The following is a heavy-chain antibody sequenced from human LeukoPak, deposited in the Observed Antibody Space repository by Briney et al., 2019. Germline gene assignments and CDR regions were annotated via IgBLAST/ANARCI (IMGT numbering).Heavy chain of an antibody. D-gene: IGHD2-15*01. CDR3: ARDEGALSW. V-gene: IGHV6-1*01. Sequence: QTLSLTCAISGDRVSRDNTAWNWIRQSPSRGLEWLGRTYYRSKWYNDYALSVKSRITINPDTSKNHFSLQLNSVTPEDTAVYYCARDEGALSWWGQGTLVTVSS. CDR2: TYYRSKWYN. J-gene: IGHJ4*02. CDR1: GDRVSRDNTA.